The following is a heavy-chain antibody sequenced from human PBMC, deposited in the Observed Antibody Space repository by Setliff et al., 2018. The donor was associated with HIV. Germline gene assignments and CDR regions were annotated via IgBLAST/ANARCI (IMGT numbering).Heavy chain of an antibody. CDR1: GYMFIAYG. CDR2: IGPYNGRT. CDR3: ARDRTYYYEGSGYHSDT. D-gene: IGHD3-22*01. J-gene: IGHJ5*02. Sequence: ASVKVSCKTSGYMFIAYGMSWVRRAPGQGLEWMGWIGPYNGRTEYAQEFQGRVSLTIDTSASTVYMELRGLRSEDTAVYYCARDRTYYYEGSGYHSDTWGQGTLVTVSS. V-gene: IGHV1-18*01.